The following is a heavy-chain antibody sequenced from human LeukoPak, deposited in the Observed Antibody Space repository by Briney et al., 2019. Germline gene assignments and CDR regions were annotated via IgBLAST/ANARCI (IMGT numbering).Heavy chain of an antibody. V-gene: IGHV4-61*02. CDR1: GGSISSGSYY. CDR3: ASFHNYYDSSGFYPLGDAFDI. J-gene: IGHJ3*02. D-gene: IGHD3-22*01. CDR2: IYTSGST. Sequence: SETLSLTCTVSGGSISSGSYYWRWIRQPAGKGLEWIGRIYTSGSTNYNPSLKSRVTISVDTSKNQFSLKLSSVTAADTAVYYCASFHNYYDSSGFYPLGDAFDIWGQGTMVTVSS.